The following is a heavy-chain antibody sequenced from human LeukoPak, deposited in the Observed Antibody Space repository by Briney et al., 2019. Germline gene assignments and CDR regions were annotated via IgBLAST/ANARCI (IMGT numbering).Heavy chain of an antibody. D-gene: IGHD2-8*01. CDR2: INLSGGST. CDR3: ARDYVDDIPMIKDY. V-gene: IGHV1-46*01. Sequence: LRASVKVSCKASGYTFTSYHMHWVRQAPGQGLEWMGKINLSGGSTTYAQKFQGRVTMTRDTSTSTVYMELSSLRSEGTAVYYCARDYVDDIPMIKDYWGQGTLVTVSS. CDR1: GYTFTSYH. J-gene: IGHJ4*02.